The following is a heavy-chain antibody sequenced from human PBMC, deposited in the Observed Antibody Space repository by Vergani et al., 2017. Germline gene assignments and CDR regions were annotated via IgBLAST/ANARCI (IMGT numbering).Heavy chain of an antibody. CDR1: GGSISSYY. J-gene: IGHJ5*02. CDR2: IYYSGST. V-gene: IGHV4-59*01. D-gene: IGHD2-2*01. Sequence: QVQLQESGPGLVKPSETLSLTCTVSGGSISSYYWSWIRQPPGKGLEWIGYIYYSGSTNYNPSLKSRVTISVDTYKNQFSRKLSSVTAADTAVYYCARSILVVPAAMSVWFDPWGQGTLVTVSS. CDR3: ARSILVVPAAMSVWFDP.